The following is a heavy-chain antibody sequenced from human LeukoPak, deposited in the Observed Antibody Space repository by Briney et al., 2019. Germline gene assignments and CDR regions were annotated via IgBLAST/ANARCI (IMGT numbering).Heavy chain of an antibody. CDR1: GFTFSDYS. J-gene: IGHJ4*02. V-gene: IGHV3-11*04. CDR3: ARLRSGATTSDFDY. Sequence: GGSLRLSCAASGFTFSDYSMSWIRQAPGKGLEWVSYIRSSGNTIYYADSVKGRFTISRDNAKNSLYLQMNSLRAEDTAVYYCARLRSGATTSDFDYWGQGTLVTVSS. D-gene: IGHD1-26*01. CDR2: IRSSGNTI.